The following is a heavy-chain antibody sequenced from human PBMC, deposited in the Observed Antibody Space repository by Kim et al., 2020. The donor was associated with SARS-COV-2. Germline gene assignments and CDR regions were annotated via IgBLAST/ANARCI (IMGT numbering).Heavy chain of an antibody. D-gene: IGHD2-2*01. V-gene: IGHV3-15*01. J-gene: IGHJ1*01. CDR2: IKSKTVGGTA. Sequence: GGSLRLSCAVSGISFSDAWFNWVRQSPGKGLEWVGRIKSKTVGGTADLAAPVKGRFAISRDDSKNTLYLLMNNVETDDSAVYYCTTVSMRWGQGTLVTVSS. CDR1: GISFSDAW. CDR3: TTVSMR.